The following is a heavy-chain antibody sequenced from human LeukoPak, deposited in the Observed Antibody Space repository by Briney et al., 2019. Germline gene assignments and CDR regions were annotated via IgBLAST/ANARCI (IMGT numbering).Heavy chain of an antibody. CDR1: GFTFSDYY. D-gene: IGHD3-22*01. CDR3: ARSASYYYDSSGHYYD. CDR2: ISSSGSTI. V-gene: IGHV3-11*01. J-gene: IGHJ4*02. Sequence: GGSLRLSCAASGFTFSDYYMSWIRQAPGKGLEWVSYISSSGSTIYYADSVKGRFTISRDNAKNSLYLQMNSLRAEDTAVYYCARSASYYYDSSGHYYDWGQGTLVTVSS.